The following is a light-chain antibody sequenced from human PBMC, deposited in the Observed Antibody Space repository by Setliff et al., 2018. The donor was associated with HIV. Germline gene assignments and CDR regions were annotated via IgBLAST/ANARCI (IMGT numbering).Light chain of an antibody. V-gene: IGLV2-14*02. J-gene: IGLJ1*01. CDR1: SSDVGIYNL. CDR3: SSYTSSSTLDYV. CDR2: EVN. Sequence: QSVLTQPASVSGSPGQSIAISCTGTSSDVGIYNLVSWYQHHPGKAPKLIIYEVNKRPSGVSNRFSGSKSGNTASLTISGLQAEDEADYYCSSYTSSSTLDYVFGTGTKV.